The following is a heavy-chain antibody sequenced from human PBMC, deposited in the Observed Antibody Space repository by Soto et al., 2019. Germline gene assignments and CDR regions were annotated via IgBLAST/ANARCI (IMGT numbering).Heavy chain of an antibody. CDR2: IKSKTDGGTT. Sequence: EVQLVESGGGLVKPGGSLRLSCAASGFAFSNAWMSWVRQAPGKGLEWVGRIKSKTDGGTTDYAAPVKGRFTISRDDSKNTQYLQMNSLKTEDTAVYYCTTDGRDGVVVVAATHAAFDIWGQGTMVTVSS. CDR1: GFAFSNAW. J-gene: IGHJ3*02. V-gene: IGHV3-15*01. D-gene: IGHD2-15*01. CDR3: TTDGRDGVVVVAATHAAFDI.